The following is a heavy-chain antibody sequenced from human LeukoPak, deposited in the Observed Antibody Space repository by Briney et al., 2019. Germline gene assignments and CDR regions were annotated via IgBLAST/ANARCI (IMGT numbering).Heavy chain of an antibody. J-gene: IGHJ4*02. CDR2: INPSGGST. Sequence: ASVKVSCKASGYTFTSYYMHWVRQAPGQGLEWMGIINPSGGSTSYAQKFQGRVTMTRDMSTSTVYMELSSLRSEDTAVYYCARDQSLGLRLGELSLLDYWGQGTLVTVSS. CDR1: GYTFTSYY. V-gene: IGHV1-46*01. D-gene: IGHD3-16*02. CDR3: ARDQSLGLRLGELSLLDY.